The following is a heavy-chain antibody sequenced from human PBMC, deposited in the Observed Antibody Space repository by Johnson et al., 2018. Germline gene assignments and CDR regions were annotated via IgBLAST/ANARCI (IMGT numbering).Heavy chain of an antibody. CDR3: ARANSGYDLPDAFDI. J-gene: IGHJ3*02. Sequence: VQLVQSGGGLVQPGGSLRLSCAVSGFTFSSYAMSWVRQAPGKGLEWVSTITGSGGSTYYADSVKGRFTISRDNAKNSLYLQMNSLRAEDTAVYYCARANSGYDLPDAFDIWGQGTMVTVSS. CDR1: GFTFSSYA. CDR2: ITGSGGST. V-gene: IGHV3-23*04. D-gene: IGHD5-12*01.